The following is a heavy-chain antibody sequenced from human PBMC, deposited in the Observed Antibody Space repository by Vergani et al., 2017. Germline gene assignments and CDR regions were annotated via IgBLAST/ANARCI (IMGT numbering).Heavy chain of an antibody. D-gene: IGHD1-1*01. CDR2: IYHSGST. V-gene: IGHV4-38-2*02. J-gene: IGHJ4*02. Sequence: QVQLQESGPGLVKPSETLSLTCTVSGYSISSGYYWGWIRQPPGKGLEWIGSIYHSGSTYYNTSLKSRVTISVDTSKNQFSLKLSSVTAADTAVYYCARARTTGTIFDYWGQGTLVTVSS. CDR1: GYSISSGYY. CDR3: ARARTTGTIFDY.